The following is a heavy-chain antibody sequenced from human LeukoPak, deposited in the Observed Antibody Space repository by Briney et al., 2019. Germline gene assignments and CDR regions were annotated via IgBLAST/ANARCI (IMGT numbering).Heavy chain of an antibody. Sequence: GGSLRLSCVVSGLTFRSYSINWVRQPPGKGLEWVSSITGSSSHIFYTGSVKGRFTISRDNGKNSAYLQMDSLRAEDTAVYFCATSITYFDLWSGRDWMDHWGQGTLVIVSS. J-gene: IGHJ5*02. V-gene: IGHV3-21*01. CDR2: ITGSSSHI. D-gene: IGHD3-3*01. CDR3: ATSITYFDLWSGRDWMDH. CDR1: GLTFRSYS.